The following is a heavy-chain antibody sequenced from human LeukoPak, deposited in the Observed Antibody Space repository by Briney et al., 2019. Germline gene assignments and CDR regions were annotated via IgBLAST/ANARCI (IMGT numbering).Heavy chain of an antibody. CDR2: INHSGST. V-gene: IGHV4-34*01. CDR3: ARRPTGGAYRKYFYYYMDV. D-gene: IGHD2-8*02. J-gene: IGHJ6*03. Sequence: PSDPLSLTCAVYGGSFSVYYWSWIRQPPGKGLGWIGEINHSGSTNYNPSLKSRVTISVDTPKNQFSLKLSSVTAADTAVYYCARRPTGGAYRKYFYYYMDVWGKGTTVTVSS. CDR1: GGSFSVYY.